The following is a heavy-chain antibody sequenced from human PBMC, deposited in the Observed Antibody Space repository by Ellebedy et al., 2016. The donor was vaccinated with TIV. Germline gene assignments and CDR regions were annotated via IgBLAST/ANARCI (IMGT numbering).Heavy chain of an antibody. CDR1: GFTFSDSY. D-gene: IGHD4-23*01. CDR3: ARVMGRWSYSFDY. Sequence: GGSLRLSXAASGFTFSDSYMSWIRQAPGKGLEWISYISGSGSTIYYLDSVKGRFTISRDNAKNSLYLEMNTLRPDDTAVYYCARVMGRWSYSFDYWGQGTLVTVSS. V-gene: IGHV3-11*01. CDR2: ISGSGSTI. J-gene: IGHJ4*02.